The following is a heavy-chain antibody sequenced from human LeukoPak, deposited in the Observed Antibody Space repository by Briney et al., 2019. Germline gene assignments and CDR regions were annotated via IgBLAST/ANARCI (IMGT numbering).Heavy chain of an antibody. CDR2: INHSGST. CDR1: GGSFSGYY. CDR3: ARLVVVAATTRRVYNWFDP. V-gene: IGHV4-34*01. Sequence: SETLSLTCAVYGGSFSGYYWSWIRQPPGKGREWGGEINHSGSTNYNTSLKSRVTISVDTSKNQFSLKLSSVTAADTAVYYCARLVVVAATTRRVYNWFDPWGQGTLVTVSS. J-gene: IGHJ5*02. D-gene: IGHD2-15*01.